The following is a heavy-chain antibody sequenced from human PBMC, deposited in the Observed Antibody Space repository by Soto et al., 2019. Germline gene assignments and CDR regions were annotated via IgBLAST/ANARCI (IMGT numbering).Heavy chain of an antibody. CDR3: ATSYDSGFEP. CDR2: ISPKNGNR. D-gene: IGHD3-3*01. J-gene: IGHJ5*02. V-gene: IGHV1-18*04. Sequence: QPQLVQSGAEVREPGASVKLSCKASGYSFSTYDISWLRQAPGKGLEWMGVISPKNGNRSFAWKFLDRVIMTTDTSSNTAYMELESLRYDDTAIYYCATSYDSGFEPWGHGTLVTVSS. CDR1: GYSFSTYD.